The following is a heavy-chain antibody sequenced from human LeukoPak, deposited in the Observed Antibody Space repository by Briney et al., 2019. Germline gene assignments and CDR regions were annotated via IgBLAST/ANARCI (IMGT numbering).Heavy chain of an antibody. D-gene: IGHD5-18*01. CDR2: IYHSGST. CDR3: ARAPDTAMVAFDY. Sequence: SETLSLTCTVSRYSISSGYYWGWIRQPPGKRLEWIGSIYHSGSTYYNPSLKSRVTISVDTSKNQFSLKLSSVTAADTAVYYCARAPDTAMVAFDYWGQGTLVTVSS. J-gene: IGHJ4*02. CDR1: RYSISSGYY. V-gene: IGHV4-38-2*02.